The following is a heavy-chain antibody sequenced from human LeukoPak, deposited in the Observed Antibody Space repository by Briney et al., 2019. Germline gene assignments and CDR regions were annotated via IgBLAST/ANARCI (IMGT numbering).Heavy chain of an antibody. CDR3: ARRFGGYYYDSSGYLGY. Sequence: PSETLSLTCAVSGGSISSSNWWSWVRQPPGKWLEWIGEIYHSGSTNYNPSLKSRVTISVDKSKNQFSLKLSSVTAADTAVYYCARRFGGYYYDSSGYLGYWGQGTLVTVSS. CDR1: GGSISSSNW. V-gene: IGHV4-4*02. D-gene: IGHD3-22*01. J-gene: IGHJ4*02. CDR2: IYHSGST.